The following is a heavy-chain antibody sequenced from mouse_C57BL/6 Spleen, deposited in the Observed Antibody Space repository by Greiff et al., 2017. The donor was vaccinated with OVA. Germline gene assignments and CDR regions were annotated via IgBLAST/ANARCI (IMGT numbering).Heavy chain of an antibody. CDR3: AKNWDDAMDY. CDR2: ISSGSSTI. J-gene: IGHJ4*01. V-gene: IGHV5-17*01. CDR1: GFTFSDYG. Sequence: EVHLVESGGGLVKPGGSLKLSCAASGFTFSDYGMHWVRQAPEKGLEWVAYISSGSSTIYYADTVKGRFTISRDKAKNTLFLQMTSLRSEDTAMYYCAKNWDDAMDYWGQGTSVTVSS. D-gene: IGHD4-1*01.